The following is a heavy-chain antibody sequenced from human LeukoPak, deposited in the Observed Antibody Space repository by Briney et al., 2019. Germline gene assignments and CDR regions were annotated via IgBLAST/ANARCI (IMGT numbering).Heavy chain of an antibody. CDR2: MNPNSGNT. J-gene: IGHJ6*03. V-gene: IGHV1-8*01. CDR3: ARSARYCSSTSCPKSYYYYYYMDV. Sequence: ASVKVSCKASGYTFTSYDINWVRQATGQGLEWMGWMNPNSGNTGYAQKLQGRVTMTRNTSISTAYMELSSLRSEDTAVYYCARSARYCSSTSCPKSYYYYYYMDVWGKGTTVTVSS. CDR1: GYTFTSYD. D-gene: IGHD2-2*01.